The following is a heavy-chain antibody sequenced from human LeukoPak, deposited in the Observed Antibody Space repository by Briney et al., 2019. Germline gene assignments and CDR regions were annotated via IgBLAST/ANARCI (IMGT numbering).Heavy chain of an antibody. J-gene: IGHJ6*03. D-gene: IGHD3-10*01. CDR2: INPNSGNT. CDR3: ARGIRYYYYYYYMAV. V-gene: IGHV1-8*01. CDR1: GYTFTSYD. Sequence: GASVKVSCKASGYTFTSYDINWVRQATGQGLEWMGWINPNSGNTGYAQKFQGRVTMTRNTSISTAYMELSSLRSEDTAVYYCARGIRYYYYYYYMAVWGKGTTVTVSS.